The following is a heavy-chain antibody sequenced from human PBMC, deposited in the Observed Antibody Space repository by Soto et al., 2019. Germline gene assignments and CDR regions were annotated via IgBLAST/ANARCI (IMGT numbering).Heavy chain of an antibody. CDR1: GGSISSYY. CDR3: AREAHIVGATYFDY. D-gene: IGHD1-26*01. J-gene: IGHJ4*02. Sequence: PSETLSLTCTVSGGSISSYYWSWIRQPPGKGLEWIGYIYYSGSTNYNPSLKSRVTISVDTSKNQFSLKLSSVTAADTAVYYCAREAHIVGATYFDYWGQGTLVTVSS. CDR2: IYYSGST. V-gene: IGHV4-59*01.